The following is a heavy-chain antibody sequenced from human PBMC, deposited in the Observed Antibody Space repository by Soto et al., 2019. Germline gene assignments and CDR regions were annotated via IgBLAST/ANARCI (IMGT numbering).Heavy chain of an antibody. V-gene: IGHV3-23*01. J-gene: IGHJ4*02. CDR1: GFTFSSYA. D-gene: IGHD4-17*01. Sequence: GGSLRLSCAASGFTFSSYAMSWVRQAPGKGLEWVSAISGSGGSTYYADSVKGRFTISRDNSKNTLYLQMNSLRAEDTAVYYCAKGRDYGDYMYCFDYWGQGTLVTVSS. CDR2: ISGSGGST. CDR3: AKGRDYGDYMYCFDY.